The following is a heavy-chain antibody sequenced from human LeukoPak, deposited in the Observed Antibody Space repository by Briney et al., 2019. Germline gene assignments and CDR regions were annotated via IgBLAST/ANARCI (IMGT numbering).Heavy chain of an antibody. J-gene: IGHJ4*02. Sequence: PSETLSLTCTVSGYSISSAYYWGWIRQSPGKGLEWIGSFHYSGSTSYNPSLKSRVTISVDSSKNQFSLKLSSVTAADTAVYYYARRRGYSGYDADWGQGTLVTVSS. D-gene: IGHD5-12*01. CDR3: ARRRGYSGYDAD. CDR1: GYSISSAYY. CDR2: FHYSGST. V-gene: IGHV4-38-2*02.